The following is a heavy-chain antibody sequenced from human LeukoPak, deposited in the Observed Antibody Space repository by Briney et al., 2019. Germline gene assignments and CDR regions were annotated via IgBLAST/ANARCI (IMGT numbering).Heavy chain of an antibody. V-gene: IGHV3-23*01. CDR1: GFTFSTYA. Sequence: GGSLRLSCAASGFTFSTYAMHWVRQAPGKGLEWVSAISGSGGATYYADSVKGRFTISRDNSKNTLYLQMNSLRAEDTAVYYCAKVPVFSLTISEVVTDDAFDIWGQGTIVTVSS. D-gene: IGHD3-3*01. CDR3: AKVPVFSLTISEVVTDDAFDI. CDR2: ISGSGGAT. J-gene: IGHJ3*02.